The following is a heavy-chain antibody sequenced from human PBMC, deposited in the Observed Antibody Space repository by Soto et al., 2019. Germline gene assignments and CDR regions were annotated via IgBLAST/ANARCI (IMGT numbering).Heavy chain of an antibody. CDR3: ARGGWTTYYSPFFDY. D-gene: IGHD3-10*01. V-gene: IGHV2-5*02. CDR1: GFSLSSSGVG. J-gene: IGHJ4*02. CDR2: IYWDDDK. Sequence: QITLKESGPTLVRPTQTLTLTCTFSGFSLSSSGVGVGWIRQPPGKALEWLALIYWDDDKRYSPSLKSRLTITKDTAKNQMVLTPTKLDTVDTATYYCARGGWTTYYSPFFDYWGQGTLVTVSS.